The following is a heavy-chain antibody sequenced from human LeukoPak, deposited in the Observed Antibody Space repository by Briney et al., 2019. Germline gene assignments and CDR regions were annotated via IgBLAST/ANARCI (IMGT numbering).Heavy chain of an antibody. CDR2: ISATGAIT. CDR3: AKGDSGNPRSAFDI. Sequence: PGGSLRLSCAASGFTFSTYAMSWVRQAPGKGLEWVSGISATGAITYYADSVKGQFIISGDNSKTTLFLQMNTLRAEDTAAYFCAKGDSGNPRSAFDIWGQGTTVTVSS. V-gene: IGHV3-23*01. CDR1: GFTFSTYA. D-gene: IGHD5-12*01. J-gene: IGHJ3*02.